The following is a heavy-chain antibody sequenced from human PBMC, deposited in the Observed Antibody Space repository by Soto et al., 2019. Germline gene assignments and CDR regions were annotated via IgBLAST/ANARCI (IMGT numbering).Heavy chain of an antibody. Sequence: ASVKVSCKVSGYTLTELSMHWVRQARGKCLGWMGGVDPEAGEAGYAQKFQGRVTITKETSTDTAYTELSSPRSEDTAADYFATDPKGSYYYYGMDVWVQGTTVTVS. CDR2: VDPEAGEA. J-gene: IGHJ6*02. CDR1: GYTLTELS. CDR3: ATDPKGSYYYYGMDV. V-gene: IGHV1-24*01. D-gene: IGHD2-15*01.